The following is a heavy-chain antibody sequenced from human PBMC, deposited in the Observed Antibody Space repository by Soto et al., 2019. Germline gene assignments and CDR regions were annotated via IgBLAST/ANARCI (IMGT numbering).Heavy chain of an antibody. D-gene: IGHD3-22*01. V-gene: IGHV1-18*04. CDR2: ISAHNGDT. CDR1: GYSFATYG. Sequence: QVQLVQSGAEVKKPGASVKVSCKASGYSFATYGFSWVRQAPGQGLECVGWISAHNGDTHYSQKFQGRVTLTTDTSTNTCYMELSSLTSDDTAVYFCATEPIYYNDGSGYYPLGHWGQGTLVTVSS. CDR3: ATEPIYYNDGSGYYPLGH. J-gene: IGHJ4*02.